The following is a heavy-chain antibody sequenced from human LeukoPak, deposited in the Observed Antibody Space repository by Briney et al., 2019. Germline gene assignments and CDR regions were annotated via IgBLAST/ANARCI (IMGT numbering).Heavy chain of an antibody. D-gene: IGHD4-23*01. CDR1: GFTASSNY. V-gene: IGHV3-53*01. CDR2: IYIGSRT. J-gene: IGHJ3*02. CDR3: ARPYGGNSAGDAFDI. Sequence: GGSLRLSCAASGFTASSNYMSWVPKAPGKGLEWFSAIYIGSRTYYAAPANGRFTISRDNSKNTLYLQMNSLRAEDTAVYYCARPYGGNSAGDAFDIWGQGTMVTVSS.